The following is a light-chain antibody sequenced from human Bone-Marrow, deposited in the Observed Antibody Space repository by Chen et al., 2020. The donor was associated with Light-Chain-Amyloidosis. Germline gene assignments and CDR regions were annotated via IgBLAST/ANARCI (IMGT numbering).Light chain of an antibody. V-gene: IGKV1-33*01. CDR2: DVS. Sequence: DIQMTQSPSFLSASIGDRVTITCQASQDISNYLNWYQQKPGKAPKLLISDVSKLQTGVPSRFSGSGSGTDFTFTISSLQPEDTATYSCQQFDNLPITFGPGTKVDIK. J-gene: IGKJ3*01. CDR1: QDISNY. CDR3: QQFDNLPIT.